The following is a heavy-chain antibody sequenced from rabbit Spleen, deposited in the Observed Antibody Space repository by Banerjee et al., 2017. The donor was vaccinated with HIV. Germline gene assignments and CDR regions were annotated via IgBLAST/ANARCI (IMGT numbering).Heavy chain of an antibody. CDR2: IDTNDGDT. CDR1: GFSFSSNW. V-gene: IGHV1S45*01. Sequence: LEESGGGLVKPGGTLTLTCTVSGFSFSSNWICWVRQAPGKGLEWIACIDTNDGDTDYASWVNGRFSISKSSSTVDLKMTSLTVADTATYFCARDLDGVVGWNFGWWGPGTLVTVS. CDR3: ARDLDGVVGWNFGW. J-gene: IGHJ4*01. D-gene: IGHD4-1*01.